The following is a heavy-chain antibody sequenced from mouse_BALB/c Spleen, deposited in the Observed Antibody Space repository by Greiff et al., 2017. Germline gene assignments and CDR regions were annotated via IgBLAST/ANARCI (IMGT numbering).Heavy chain of an antibody. CDR2: ISSGGGST. Sequence: EVQGVESGGGLVKPGGSLKLSCAASGFAFSSYDMSWVRQTPEKRLEWVAYISSGGGSTYYPDTVKGRFTISRDNAKNTLYLQMSSLKSEDTAMYYCARHPTRYFDVWGAGTTVTVSS. J-gene: IGHJ1*01. CDR3: ARHPTRYFDV. CDR1: GFAFSSYD. V-gene: IGHV5-12-1*01.